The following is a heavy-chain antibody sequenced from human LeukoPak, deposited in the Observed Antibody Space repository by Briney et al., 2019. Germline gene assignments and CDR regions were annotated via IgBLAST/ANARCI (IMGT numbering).Heavy chain of an antibody. CDR3: ARDPVGSGWFDY. CDR2: IIPIFGTA. J-gene: IGHJ5*01. D-gene: IGHD6-19*01. V-gene: IGHV1-69*06. Sequence: SVKVSCKASGGTFSSYAISWVRQAPGQGLEWMGGIIPIFGTANYAQKFQGRVTITADKSTSTAYMELSSLRSEDTAVYYCARDPVGSGWFDYWGQGTLDTVSS. CDR1: GGTFSSYA.